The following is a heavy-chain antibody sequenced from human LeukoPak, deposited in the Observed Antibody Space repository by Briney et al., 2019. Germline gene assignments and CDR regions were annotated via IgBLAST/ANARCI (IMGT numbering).Heavy chain of an antibody. CDR2: IIPIFGAA. V-gene: IGHV1-69*05. D-gene: IGHD3-22*01. CDR1: GGTFCSYA. J-gene: IGHJ4*02. CDR3: ARLGVRTMTFDY. Sequence: SVKVSCTPSGGTFCSYAISWLRQAPGQGLEWMGRIIPIFGAATSAQKCQGRFTITTNKSTSTAYMELSSLRSEDTAVYYCARLGVRTMTFDYWGQGTLVTVSS.